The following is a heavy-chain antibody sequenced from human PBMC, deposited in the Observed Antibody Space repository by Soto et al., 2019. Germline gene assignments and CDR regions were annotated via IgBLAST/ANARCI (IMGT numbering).Heavy chain of an antibody. V-gene: IGHV4-59*12. J-gene: IGHJ4*02. CDR2: IYYSGST. D-gene: IGHD4-17*01. CDR1: GGSISSYY. CDR3: AREANYGDYVDY. Sequence: SETLSLTCTVSGGSISSYYWSWIRQPPGKGLEWIGYIYYSGSTNYNPSLKSRVTISVDTSKNQFSLKLTSVTAADTAVYYCAREANYGDYVDYWGQGTLVTVSS.